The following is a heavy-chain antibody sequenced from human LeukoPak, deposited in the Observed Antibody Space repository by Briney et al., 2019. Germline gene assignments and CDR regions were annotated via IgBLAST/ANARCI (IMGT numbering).Heavy chain of an antibody. J-gene: IGHJ5*02. CDR3: ARGSELRYFDWLLRS. CDR2: ISYDGSNK. D-gene: IGHD3-9*01. Sequence: PGGSLRLSCAASGFTFSSYGMHWVRQAPGKGLEWVAVISYDGSNKYYADSVKGRFTISRDNSKNTLYLQMNSLRAEDTAVYYCARGSELRYFDWLLRSWGQGTLVTVSS. CDR1: GFTFSSYG. V-gene: IGHV3-30*03.